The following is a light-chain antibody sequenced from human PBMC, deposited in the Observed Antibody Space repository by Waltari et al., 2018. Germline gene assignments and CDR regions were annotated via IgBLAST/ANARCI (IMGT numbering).Light chain of an antibody. Sequence: DIQMTQSPSYPSASVGDRVTITCPASQDITIKLNWFQQKPGKAPQNLIFDASNSQAAVPSRFSGRGYGTNFAFTITSLQPEDVGTYYCQQYANLPLTFGGGTRVEIK. CDR2: DAS. CDR3: QQYANLPLT. V-gene: IGKV1-33*01. J-gene: IGKJ4*01. CDR1: QDITIK.